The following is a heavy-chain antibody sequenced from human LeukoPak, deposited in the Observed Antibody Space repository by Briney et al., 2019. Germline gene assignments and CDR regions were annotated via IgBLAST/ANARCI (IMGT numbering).Heavy chain of an antibody. CDR2: ISSSGNTI. D-gene: IGHD5-18*01. J-gene: IGHJ6*03. Sequence: GGSLRLSCAASGFTFSDYYMNWIRQAPGKGLEWVSYISSSGNTIYYADSVKGRFTISRDNAKNSLYLQMNSLRAEDTAVYYCARQEYSYSYYYYMDVWGKGTTVTVSS. V-gene: IGHV3-11*04. CDR1: GFTFSDYY. CDR3: ARQEYSYSYYYYMDV.